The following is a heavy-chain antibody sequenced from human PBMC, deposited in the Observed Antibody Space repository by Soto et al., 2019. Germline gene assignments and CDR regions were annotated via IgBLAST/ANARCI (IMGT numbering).Heavy chain of an antibody. CDR2: IGTAGDT. D-gene: IGHD6-13*01. CDR3: ARGAPRSSSWYPFDY. CDR1: GFTFSSYD. Sequence: EVQLVESGGGLVQPGGSLRLSCAASGFTFSSYDMHWVRQATGKGLEWVSAIGTAGDTYYPGSVKGRFTISRENAKNSWYLKMNSLRAGDTAVYYCARGAPRSSSWYPFDYWGQGTLVTVSS. J-gene: IGHJ4*02. V-gene: IGHV3-13*04.